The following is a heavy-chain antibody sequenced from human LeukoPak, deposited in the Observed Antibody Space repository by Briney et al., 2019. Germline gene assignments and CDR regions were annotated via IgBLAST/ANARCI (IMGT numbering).Heavy chain of an antibody. J-gene: IGHJ4*02. CDR3: AVENGYSSGWGSFDY. D-gene: IGHD6-19*01. V-gene: IGHV1-69*13. CDR1: GGTFSSYA. Sequence: VKVSCKASGGTFSSYAISWVRPAPGQGLEWMGGIIPIFGTANYAQKFQGRVTITADESTSTAYMELSSLRSEDTAVYYCAVENGYSSGWGSFDYWGQGTLVTVSS. CDR2: IIPIFGTA.